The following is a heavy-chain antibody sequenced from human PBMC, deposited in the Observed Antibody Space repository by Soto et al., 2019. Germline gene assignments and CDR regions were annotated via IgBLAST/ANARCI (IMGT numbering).Heavy chain of an antibody. Sequence: PAGSLRLSCAASEFTFSSYAMSWVRQAPGKGLEWVSTISGSGGRTYYADSVKGRFTISRDNSRNTLHLQMNSLRVEDTALYYCAKTLLSTSWYGLHDYVSQGTLVTVSS. CDR3: AKTLLSTSWYGLHDY. CDR2: ISGSGGRT. CDR1: EFTFSSYA. D-gene: IGHD6-13*01. J-gene: IGHJ4*02. V-gene: IGHV3-23*01.